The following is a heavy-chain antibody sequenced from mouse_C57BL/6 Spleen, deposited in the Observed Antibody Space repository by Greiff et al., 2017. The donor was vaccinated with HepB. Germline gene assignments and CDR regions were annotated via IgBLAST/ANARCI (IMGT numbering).Heavy chain of an antibody. CDR2: INPNNGGT. CDR1: GYTFTDYN. V-gene: IGHV1-22*01. J-gene: IGHJ4*01. Sequence: VQLQQSGPELVKPGASVKMSCKASGYTFTDYNMHWVKQSHGKSLEWIGYINPNNGGTSYNQKFKGKATLTVNKSSSTAYMELRSLTSEDSAVYYCARLGYYGSSSYYAMDYWGQGTSVTVSS. D-gene: IGHD1-1*01. CDR3: ARLGYYGSSSYYAMDY.